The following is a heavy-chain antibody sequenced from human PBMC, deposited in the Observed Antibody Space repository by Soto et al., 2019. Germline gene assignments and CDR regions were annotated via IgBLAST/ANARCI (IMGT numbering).Heavy chain of an antibody. CDR2: IYYSGST. D-gene: IGHD1-26*01. CDR1: GGSISSYH. V-gene: IGHV4-59*01. CDR3: ARLRSDQYNGMDV. Sequence: QVQLQESGPGLVKPSETLSLTCTVSGGSISSYHWSWIRQPPGRGLEWIGYIYYSGSTNYNPSLKSRVTVSVDTSNNPFSLKLTSVTAADTAVYYCARLRSDQYNGMDVWGQGTTVTVSS. J-gene: IGHJ6*02.